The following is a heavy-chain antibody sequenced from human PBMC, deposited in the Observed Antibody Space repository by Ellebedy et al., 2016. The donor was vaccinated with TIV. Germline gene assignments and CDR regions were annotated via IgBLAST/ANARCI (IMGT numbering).Heavy chain of an antibody. CDR3: ARTIVVVPAANWFDP. CDR1: GLTFSSYG. V-gene: IGHV3-48*04. J-gene: IGHJ5*02. CDR2: ISASTTTI. D-gene: IGHD2-2*01. Sequence: GESLKISCAAAGLTFSSYGMNWVRQAPGKGLEWVSYISASTTTIYYADSVKGRFTISRDNAKNSLYLQMNSLRAEDTAVYYCARTIVVVPAANWFDPWGQGTLVTVSS.